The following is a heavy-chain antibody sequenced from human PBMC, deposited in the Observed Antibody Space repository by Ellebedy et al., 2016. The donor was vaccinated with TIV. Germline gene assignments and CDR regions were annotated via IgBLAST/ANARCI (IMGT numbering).Heavy chain of an antibody. CDR1: GFTFSSHD. Sequence: GESLKISCAASGFTFSSHDLHWVRQATGKGLEWVSAIGTAGDTSYSGSVKGRFTISRENGKNSVYLQMNSLRAEDTAVYYCARQKHVSTGFDYWGQGTLVTVSS. D-gene: IGHD2-8*01. CDR2: IGTAGDT. CDR3: ARQKHVSTGFDY. J-gene: IGHJ4*02. V-gene: IGHV3-13*01.